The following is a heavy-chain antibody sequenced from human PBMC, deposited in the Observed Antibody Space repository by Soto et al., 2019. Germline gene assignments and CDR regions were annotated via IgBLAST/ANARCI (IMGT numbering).Heavy chain of an antibody. CDR3: AKRVGASLY. D-gene: IGHD1-26*01. CDR2: ISGSGGST. Sequence: EVQLLESGGGLVQPGGSLRLSCAASGFTFISYAMSWVRQAPGKGLEWVSAISGSGGSTYYADSVKGRFTISRDNTKNTLYPQMSSLRAEDTSVDYCAKRVGASLYWGQGTLVTVS. V-gene: IGHV3-23*01. CDR1: GFTFISYA. J-gene: IGHJ4*02.